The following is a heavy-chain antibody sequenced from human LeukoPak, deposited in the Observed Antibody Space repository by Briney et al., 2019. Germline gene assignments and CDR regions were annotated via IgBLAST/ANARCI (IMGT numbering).Heavy chain of an antibody. V-gene: IGHV1-69*01. J-gene: IGHJ6*02. D-gene: IGHD3-22*01. Sequence: SVKVSCKASGGTFSSYAISWVRQAPGQGLDWMGGIITIFGAAKYAQKFQGRVTITADESTSTAYMELSSLRSEDTAVYYCARDRTANYYDSSGYPKDYSGMDVWGQGATV. CDR2: IITIFGAA. CDR1: GGTFSSYA. CDR3: ARDRTANYYDSSGYPKDYSGMDV.